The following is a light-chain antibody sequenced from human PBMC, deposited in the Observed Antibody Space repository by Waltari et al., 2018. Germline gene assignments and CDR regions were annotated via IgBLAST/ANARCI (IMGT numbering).Light chain of an antibody. V-gene: IGLV8-61*01. CDR2: STK. CDR1: SASVSTNHY. J-gene: IGLJ3*02. CDR3: LMYMGGGISV. Sequence: QTVVTQEPSFSVSPGGTVTPTCGLSSASVSTNHYPSWYQQTPGQAPRTLIYSTKTRSSGVPDRFSGSILGNKAALTITGAQTDDEADYYCLMYMGGGISVFGGGAKLTVL.